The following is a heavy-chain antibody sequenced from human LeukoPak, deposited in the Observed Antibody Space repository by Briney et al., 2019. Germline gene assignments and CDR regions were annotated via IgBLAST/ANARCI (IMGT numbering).Heavy chain of an antibody. CDR2: IYTSGST. Sequence: SETLSLTCTVSGGSISSDYWSWSRHPPGKGLGWIWRIYTSGSTTHNPSLKSRVRMSVPTSKHRFSLTLSSVTAADTAVYYCARGSWYVFDYWGQGTLVTVSS. CDR1: GGSISSDY. V-gene: IGHV4-4*07. D-gene: IGHD6-13*01. J-gene: IGHJ4*02. CDR3: ARGSWYVFDY.